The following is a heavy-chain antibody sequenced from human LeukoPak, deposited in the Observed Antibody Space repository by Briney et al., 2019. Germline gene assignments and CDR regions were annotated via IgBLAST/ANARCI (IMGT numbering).Heavy chain of an antibody. D-gene: IGHD6-19*01. V-gene: IGHV3-73*01. Sequence: GGSLRLSCAAPAFILSDFTIHWLRQASGKGLEWVARIRSKANNYATEYGPSVKGRFTISRDDAKNTAYLQMNSLKTDDTAIYYCSAGPSGWTEFFRHWGQGTLVTVSS. J-gene: IGHJ1*01. CDR3: SAGPSGWTEFFRH. CDR2: IRSKANNYAT. CDR1: AFILSDFT.